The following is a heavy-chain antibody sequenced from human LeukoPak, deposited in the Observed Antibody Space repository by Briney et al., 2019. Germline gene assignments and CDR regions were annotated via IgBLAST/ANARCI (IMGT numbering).Heavy chain of an antibody. CDR2: INAGNGNT. J-gene: IGHJ4*02. Sequence: ASVKVSCKASGYTFTSYAMHWVRQAPGQRLEWMGWINAGNGNTKYSQKFQGRVTITRGTSASTAYMELSSLRSEDTAVYYCARSDYGDYRYDYWGQGTLVTVSS. D-gene: IGHD4-17*01. CDR1: GYTFTSYA. V-gene: IGHV1-3*01. CDR3: ARSDYGDYRYDY.